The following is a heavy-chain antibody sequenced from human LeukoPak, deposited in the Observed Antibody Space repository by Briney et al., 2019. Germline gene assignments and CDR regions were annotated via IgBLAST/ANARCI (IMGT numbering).Heavy chain of an antibody. V-gene: IGHV3-11*06. CDR3: ARGPTVTYFDY. CDR1: GFSFSDYY. D-gene: IGHD4-11*01. CDR2: ISSSSSYI. Sequence: TGGSLRLSCAASGFSFSDYYMSWIRQAPGKGLEWVSSISSSSSYIYYADSVKGRFTISRDNAKNSLYLQMNSLRAEDTAVYYCARGPTVTYFDYWGQGTLVTVSS. J-gene: IGHJ4*02.